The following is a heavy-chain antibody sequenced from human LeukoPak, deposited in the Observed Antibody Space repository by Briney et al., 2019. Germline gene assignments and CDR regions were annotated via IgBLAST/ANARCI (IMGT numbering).Heavy chain of an antibody. Sequence: GASVKVSCKASGYTFSDYYIHWVRQAPGQGLKRMGWIDPHSGDTNYAQRFQGWVTMTRDTSISTAYMELSRLKSDDTAVYYCARERFLPSVLQYHNWFDPWGQGTLVTVSS. V-gene: IGHV1-2*04. D-gene: IGHD4-11*01. J-gene: IGHJ5*02. CDR2: IDPHSGDT. CDR3: ARERFLPSVLQYHNWFDP. CDR1: GYTFSDYY.